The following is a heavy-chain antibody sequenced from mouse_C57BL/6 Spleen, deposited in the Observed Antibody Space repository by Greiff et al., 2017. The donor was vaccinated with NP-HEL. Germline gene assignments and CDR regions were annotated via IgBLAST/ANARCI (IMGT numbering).Heavy chain of an antibody. J-gene: IGHJ3*01. CDR2: IYPGDGDT. V-gene: IGHV1-80*01. CDR1: GYAFSSYW. Sequence: VQLQQSGAELVKPGASVKISCKASGYAFSSYWMNWVKQRPGKGLEWIGQIYPGDGDTNYNGKFKGKATLTADKSSSTAYMQRSSLTSEDAAVYFCARSDGNYGFAYWGQGTLVTVSA. D-gene: IGHD2-1*01. CDR3: ARSDGNYGFAY.